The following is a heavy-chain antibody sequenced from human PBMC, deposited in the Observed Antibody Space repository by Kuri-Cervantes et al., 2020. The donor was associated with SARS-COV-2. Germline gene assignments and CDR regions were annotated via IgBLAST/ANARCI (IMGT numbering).Heavy chain of an antibody. CDR3: ARARSSSSKYYYYYGMDV. Sequence: SETLSLTCAVYGGSFSGYYWSWIRQPPGKGLEWIGYIYYSGSTNYNPSLKSRVTISVDTSKNQFSLKLSSVTAADTAVYYCARARSSSSKYYYYYGMDVWGQGTTVTVSS. CDR2: IYYSGST. CDR1: GGSFSGYY. V-gene: IGHV4-59*01. D-gene: IGHD6-6*01. J-gene: IGHJ6*02.